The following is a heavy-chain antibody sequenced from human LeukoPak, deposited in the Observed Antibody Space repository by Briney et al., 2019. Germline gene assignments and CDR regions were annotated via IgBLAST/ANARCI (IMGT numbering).Heavy chain of an antibody. Sequence: GGSLRLSCAASGFTFSSYGMHWVRQAPGKGLEWVAVISYDGSNKYYADSVKGRFTISRDNSKNTLYLQMNSLRAEDTAAYYCAKLEALYSISNRYYFDYWGQGTLVTVSS. D-gene: IGHD1-14*01. CDR3: AKLEALYSISNRYYFDY. CDR1: GFTFSSYG. V-gene: IGHV3-30*18. CDR2: ISYDGSNK. J-gene: IGHJ4*02.